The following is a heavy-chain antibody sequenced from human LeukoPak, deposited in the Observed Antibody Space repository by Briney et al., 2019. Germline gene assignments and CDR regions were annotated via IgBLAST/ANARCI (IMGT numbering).Heavy chain of an antibody. V-gene: IGHV3-30*02. D-gene: IGHD4-17*01. CDR3: AREEDYGYYFDY. CDR2: IRYDGSNK. Sequence: QSWGSLRLSCAASGFTFSSYGMHWVRQAPGKGLEWVAFIRYDGSNKYYADSVKGRLTISRDNSKNTLCLQMNSLRAEDTAVYYCAREEDYGYYFDYWGQGTLVTVSS. J-gene: IGHJ4*02. CDR1: GFTFSSYG.